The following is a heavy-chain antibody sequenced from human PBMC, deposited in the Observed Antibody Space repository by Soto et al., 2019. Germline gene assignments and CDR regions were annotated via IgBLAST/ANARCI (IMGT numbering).Heavy chain of an antibody. Sequence: SETLSVTCAVSGGSISSGGYSWSWIRQPPGKGLEWIGYIYHSGITYYNPSLKSRVTISVDRSKNQFSLKLSSVTAADTAVYYCARAKGAVAAAGTGWFDPWGQGTLVTVSS. J-gene: IGHJ5*02. CDR1: GGSISSGGYS. V-gene: IGHV4-30-2*01. D-gene: IGHD6-13*01. CDR3: ARAKGAVAAAGTGWFDP. CDR2: IYHSGIT.